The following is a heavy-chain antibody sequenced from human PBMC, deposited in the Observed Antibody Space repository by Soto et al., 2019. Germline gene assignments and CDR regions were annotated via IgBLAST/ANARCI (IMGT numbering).Heavy chain of an antibody. J-gene: IGHJ6*02. V-gene: IGHV1-18*01. D-gene: IGHD1-7*01. Sequence: ASVKVSCKASGYTFTSYGISWVRQAPGQGVEWMGWISAYNGNTNYAQKLQGRVTMTTDTSTSTAYMELRSLRSDDTAVYYCARVVGKLELRHNPHYYYYYGMDVWGQGTTVTVSS. CDR1: GYTFTSYG. CDR3: ARVVGKLELRHNPHYYYYYGMDV. CDR2: ISAYNGNT.